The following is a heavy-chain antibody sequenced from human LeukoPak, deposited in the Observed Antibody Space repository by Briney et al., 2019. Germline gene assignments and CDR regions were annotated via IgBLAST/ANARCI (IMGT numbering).Heavy chain of an antibody. CDR1: GFTFSSYG. V-gene: IGHV3-30*18. Sequence: GGSLRLSCAAPGFTFSSYGMHWVRQAPGKGLEWVAVISYDGSNKYYADSVKGRFTISRDNSKNTLYLQMNSLRAEDTAVYYCAKDLGRDSSGWYRSTWDLDAFDIWGQGTMVTVSS. D-gene: IGHD6-19*01. CDR2: ISYDGSNK. CDR3: AKDLGRDSSGWYRSTWDLDAFDI. J-gene: IGHJ3*02.